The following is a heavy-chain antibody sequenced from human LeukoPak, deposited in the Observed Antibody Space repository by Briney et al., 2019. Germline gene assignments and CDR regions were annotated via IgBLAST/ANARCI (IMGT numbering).Heavy chain of an antibody. J-gene: IGHJ4*02. CDR3: ARESETSGRYDY. D-gene: IGHD6-19*01. CDR1: GFIFDNYA. Sequence: PGGSLRLSCAAPGFIFDNYAIHWVRQAPGKGLGWVSLISGDGGSTFYADSVRGRFTISRDNTRKSLSLQMSSLRSEDTALYYCARESETSGRYDYWGQGTLVTVSS. V-gene: IGHV3-43*02. CDR2: ISGDGGST.